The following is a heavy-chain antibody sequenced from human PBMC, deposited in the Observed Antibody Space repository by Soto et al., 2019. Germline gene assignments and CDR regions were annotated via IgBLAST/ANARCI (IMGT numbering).Heavy chain of an antibody. V-gene: IGHV4-59*01. CDR2: IYYSGST. CDR3: ARYCSGGSCSLDP. Sequence: QVQLQESGPGLVKPSETLSLTCTVSGGSISSYYWSWIRQPPGKGLEWIGYIYYSGSTSYNPSIKRRVTISVDTSKNQLSLKLSSVTAAETAVYYCARYCSGGSCSLDPWGQGTLVTVSS. D-gene: IGHD2-15*01. CDR1: GGSISSYY. J-gene: IGHJ5*02.